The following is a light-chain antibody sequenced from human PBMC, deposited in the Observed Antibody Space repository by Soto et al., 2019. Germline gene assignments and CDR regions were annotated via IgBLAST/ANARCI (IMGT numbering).Light chain of an antibody. CDR3: QQRYNWPPVT. Sequence: EIVLTQSPGTLSLSPGERATLSCRASQSVSNNYLAWYQQKLGQAPRLLIYGASTRATGIPARFSGSGSGTEFNLTISSLQSEDFAMYYCQQRYNWPPVTFGQGTRLEIK. CDR2: GAS. CDR1: QSVSNN. V-gene: IGKV3-15*01. J-gene: IGKJ5*01.